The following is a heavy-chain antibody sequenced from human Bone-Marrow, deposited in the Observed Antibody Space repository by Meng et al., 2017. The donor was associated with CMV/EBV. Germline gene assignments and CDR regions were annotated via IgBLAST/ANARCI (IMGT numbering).Heavy chain of an antibody. CDR2: ISAYNGNT. D-gene: IGHD3-3*01. CDR1: GYTFTSYG. CDR3: ARDGLTYYDFWSGYEKKLRHGGYFDY. J-gene: IGHJ4*02. Sequence: ASVKVSCKASGYTFTSYGISWVRQAPGQGLEWMGWISAYNGNTNYAQKLQGRVTMTTDTSTSTAYMELRSLRSDDTAVYYCARDGLTYYDFWSGYEKKLRHGGYFDYWGQGTLVTVSS. V-gene: IGHV1-18*01.